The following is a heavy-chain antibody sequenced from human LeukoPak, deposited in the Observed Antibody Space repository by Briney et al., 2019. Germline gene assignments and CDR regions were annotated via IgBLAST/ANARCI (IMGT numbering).Heavy chain of an antibody. Sequence: GGSLRPSCAASEFTFSSYEMNWVRQAPGKGLEWVANIKQDGTETYYVDSLKGRFTISRDNAKNSLYLQLNSLRAEDTAVYYCARAPTVTTRVFASWGQGTLVTVSS. D-gene: IGHD4-17*01. J-gene: IGHJ5*01. CDR1: EFTFSSYE. CDR3: ARAPTVTTRVFAS. V-gene: IGHV3-7*05. CDR2: IKQDGTET.